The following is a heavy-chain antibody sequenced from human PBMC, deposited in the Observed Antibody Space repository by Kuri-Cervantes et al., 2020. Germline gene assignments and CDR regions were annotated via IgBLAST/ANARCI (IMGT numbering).Heavy chain of an antibody. Sequence: LSLTCAASGFTFDDYAMHWVRQAPGKGLEWVSGISWNSGSIGYADSVKGRFTISRDNAKNSLYLQMNSLRAEDTALYYCAKDIFTRWRSGSYLGGMDYWGQGTLVTVSS. CDR1: GFTFDDYA. CDR3: AKDIFTRWRSGSYLGGMDY. CDR2: ISWNSGSI. V-gene: IGHV3-9*01. J-gene: IGHJ4*02. D-gene: IGHD1-26*01.